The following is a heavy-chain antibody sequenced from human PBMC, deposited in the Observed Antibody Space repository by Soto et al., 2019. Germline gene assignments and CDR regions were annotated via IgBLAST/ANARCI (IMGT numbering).Heavy chain of an antibody. CDR2: ISGSSDST. J-gene: IGHJ4*02. CDR3: ARDRGWSLFDY. V-gene: IGHV3-23*01. D-gene: IGHD6-19*01. Sequence: PGGSLRLSCTASGFTCSRHAMTWIRQAPGKGLECVSTISGSSDSTYLADSVKGRFTISRDNAKNTLYLQMNSLRAEDTAVYYCARDRGWSLFDYWGQGTLVTVSS. CDR1: GFTCSRHA.